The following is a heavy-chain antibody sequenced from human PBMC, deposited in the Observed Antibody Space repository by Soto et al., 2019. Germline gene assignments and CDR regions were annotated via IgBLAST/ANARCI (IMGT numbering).Heavy chain of an antibody. V-gene: IGHV4-38-2*01. CDR2: IYHSGST. CDR3: AATVTPDYYGMDV. J-gene: IGHJ6*02. D-gene: IGHD4-17*01. CDR1: GYSISSGYY. Sequence: SETLSLTCAVSGYSISSGYYWGWMRQPPGKGLEWIGSIYHSGSTYYNPSLKSRVTISVDTSKNQFSLKLSSVTAADTAVYYCAATVTPDYYGMDVWGQGTTVTVSS.